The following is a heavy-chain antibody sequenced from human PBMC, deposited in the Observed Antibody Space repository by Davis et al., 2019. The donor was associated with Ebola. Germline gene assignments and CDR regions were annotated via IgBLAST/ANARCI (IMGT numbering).Heavy chain of an antibody. Sequence: GGSLRLSCEASGFTFSSYVFTWVRQAPGKGLEWVASISGNGDTTNHADAVKGRLTASRDNSKDTLYLQMNSLRVDDTAVYYCARDRWDSTSPQDYWGQGTLVAVSS. CDR1: GFTFSSYV. V-gene: IGHV3-23*01. CDR2: ISGNGDTT. CDR3: ARDRWDSTSPQDY. D-gene: IGHD1-26*01. J-gene: IGHJ4*02.